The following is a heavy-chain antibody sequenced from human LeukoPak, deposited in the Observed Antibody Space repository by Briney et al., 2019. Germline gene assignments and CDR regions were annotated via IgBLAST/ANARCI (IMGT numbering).Heavy chain of an antibody. Sequence: GASVKVSCKTSGFNFITYTMHWVRQAPGQRLEWMGWINASNGSTQYSQKFQGRVTITRDTSASTAYMELSRLRSEDTAMYYCARGAPIRVAVAATFDPWGQGTLVTVSS. D-gene: IGHD6-19*01. V-gene: IGHV1-3*01. J-gene: IGHJ5*02. CDR3: ARGAPIRVAVAATFDP. CDR2: INASNGST. CDR1: GFNFITYT.